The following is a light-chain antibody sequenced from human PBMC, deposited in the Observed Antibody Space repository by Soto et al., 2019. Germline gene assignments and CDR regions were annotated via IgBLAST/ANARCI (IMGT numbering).Light chain of an antibody. CDR1: SSDVGGYNY. CDR2: EVN. Sequence: QSVLTHPRSASGSPGQSVTISCTGTSSDVGGYNYVSWYQQHPGKAPKLMIYEVNKRPSGVPDRFSGSKSGNTASLTVSGLQAEDEADYYCSSYTGSNNYVFGTGTKVTVL. V-gene: IGLV2-8*01. J-gene: IGLJ1*01. CDR3: SSYTGSNNYV.